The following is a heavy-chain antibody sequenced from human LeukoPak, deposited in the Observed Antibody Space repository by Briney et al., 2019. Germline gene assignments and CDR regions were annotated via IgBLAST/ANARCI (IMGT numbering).Heavy chain of an antibody. CDR3: AKDTGYYYDSSGYFPY. Sequence: GGSLRLSCAASGFTFSSYEMNWVRQAPGKGLEWVSYISSSGSTIYYADSVKGRFTISRDNAKNSLYLQMSSLRAEDTALYYCAKDTGYYYDSSGYFPYWGQGTLVTVSS. J-gene: IGHJ4*02. CDR2: ISSSGSTI. D-gene: IGHD3-22*01. V-gene: IGHV3-48*03. CDR1: GFTFSSYE.